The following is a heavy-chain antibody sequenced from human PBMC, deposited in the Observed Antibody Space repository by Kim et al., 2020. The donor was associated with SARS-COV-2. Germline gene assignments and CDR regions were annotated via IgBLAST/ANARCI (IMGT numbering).Heavy chain of an antibody. V-gene: IGHV3-15*01. CDR2: IKSKTDGGTT. CDR1: GFTFSNAW. D-gene: IGHD3-22*01. CDR3: TTDFFSSGGTYYYDSSGYYPFYY. J-gene: IGHJ4*02. Sequence: GGSLRLSCAASGFTFSNAWMSWVRQAPGKGLEWVGRIKSKTDGGTTDYAAPVKGRFTISRDDSKNTLYLQMNSLKTADTAVYYCTTDFFSSGGTYYYDSSGYYPFYYWGQGTLVTVSS.